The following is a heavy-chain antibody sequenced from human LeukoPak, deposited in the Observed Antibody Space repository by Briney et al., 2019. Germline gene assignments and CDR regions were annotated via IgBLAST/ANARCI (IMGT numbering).Heavy chain of an antibody. Sequence: GGSLRLSCAASGFTFSNYEMNWVRQAPGKGLEWVAVMWYDGSNKYYADSVKGRFTISRDSSKNTLYLQMHSLRAEDTAVYYCARDEVTTPRDWGQGTLVTVSS. D-gene: IGHD4-17*01. CDR3: ARDEVTTPRD. CDR2: MWYDGSNK. CDR1: GFTFSNYE. J-gene: IGHJ4*02. V-gene: IGHV3-33*08.